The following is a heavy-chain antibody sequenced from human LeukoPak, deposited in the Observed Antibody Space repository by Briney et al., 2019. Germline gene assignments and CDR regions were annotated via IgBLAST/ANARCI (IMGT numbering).Heavy chain of an antibody. CDR1: GFTFSSYA. CDR2: ISGSGGST. CDR3: AKDLYDYYDSSGYLMLDY. D-gene: IGHD3-22*01. Sequence: GGSLRLSCAASGFTFSSYAMSWVRQAPGKGLEWVSAISGSGGSTYYADSVKGRFTISRDNSKNTLYLQMSSLRAEDTAVYYCAKDLYDYYDSSGYLMLDYWGQGTLVTVSS. J-gene: IGHJ4*02. V-gene: IGHV3-23*01.